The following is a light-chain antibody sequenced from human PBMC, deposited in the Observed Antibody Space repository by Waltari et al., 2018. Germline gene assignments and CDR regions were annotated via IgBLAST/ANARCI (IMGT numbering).Light chain of an antibody. CDR3: AVWDDSLSGRV. CDR1: STNIGSNY. V-gene: IGLV1-47*01. Sequence: QSVLTQPPSASGTPGQRVTISCSGSSTNIGSNYVSWYQQFPRTAPNLLIYRNNQRPSGVSDRFSGSKSGTSASLAISGLRSDDEADYYCAVWDDSLSGRVFGGGTKLTVL. J-gene: IGLJ3*02. CDR2: RNN.